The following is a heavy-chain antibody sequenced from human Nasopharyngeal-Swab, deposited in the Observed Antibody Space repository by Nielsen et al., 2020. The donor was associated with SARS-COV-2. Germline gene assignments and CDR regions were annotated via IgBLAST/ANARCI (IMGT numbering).Heavy chain of an antibody. V-gene: IGHV3-30*03. CDR2: MSDDGSEK. Sequence: GGSLRLSCAASGFTISGYGMHWVRQAPGKGLEWVAVMSDDGSEKYYADSVKGRFTISRDNSKNTLFLQMNSLRVEDTAVYYCARDKISGRSTLDYWGQGTLVTVSS. CDR1: GFTISGYG. D-gene: IGHD6-19*01. J-gene: IGHJ4*02. CDR3: ARDKISGRSTLDY.